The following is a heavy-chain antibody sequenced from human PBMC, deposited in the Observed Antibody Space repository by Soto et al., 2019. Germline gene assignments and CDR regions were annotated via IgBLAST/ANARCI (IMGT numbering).Heavy chain of an antibody. D-gene: IGHD6-19*01. CDR2: ISAYNGNT. J-gene: IGHJ4*02. Sequence: ASVKVSCKASGYTFTSYGISWVRQAPGQGLEWMGWISAYNGNTNYAQKLQGRVTMTTDTSTSTAYMELRSLRSDDTAVYYCGRDLFPGIAVAGTALNYGGQETLVTVA. CDR3: GRDLFPGIAVAGTALNY. CDR1: GYTFTSYG. V-gene: IGHV1-18*01.